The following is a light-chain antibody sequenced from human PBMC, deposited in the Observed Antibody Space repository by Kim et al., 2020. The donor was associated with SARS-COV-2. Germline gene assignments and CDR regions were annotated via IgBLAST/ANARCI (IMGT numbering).Light chain of an antibody. Sequence: SASVGDRVTITCRASQSISTWLAWYQQKPGKAPKLLIYKASTLERGVPSRFSGSGSGTPFTLTISSLQPDDSATYYCQQFQSYPYTFGQGTKLEIK. J-gene: IGKJ2*01. V-gene: IGKV1-5*03. CDR2: KAS. CDR1: QSISTW. CDR3: QQFQSYPYT.